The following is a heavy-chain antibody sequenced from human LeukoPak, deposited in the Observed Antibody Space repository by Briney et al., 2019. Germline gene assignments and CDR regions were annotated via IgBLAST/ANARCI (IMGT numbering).Heavy chain of an antibody. D-gene: IGHD3-10*01. CDR1: GGSISSYY. Sequence: ASETLSLTCTVSGGSISSYYWSWIRQPPGKGLEWIGYIYYSGSTNYNPSLKSRVTISVDTSKNQFSLKLSSVTAADTAVYYCARAPYGSGSLDYWGQGTLVTVSS. CDR2: IYYSGST. V-gene: IGHV4-59*01. J-gene: IGHJ4*02. CDR3: ARAPYGSGSLDY.